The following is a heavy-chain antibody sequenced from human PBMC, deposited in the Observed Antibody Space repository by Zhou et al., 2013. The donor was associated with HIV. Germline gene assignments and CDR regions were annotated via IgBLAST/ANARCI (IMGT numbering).Heavy chain of an antibody. CDR3: ARDHLHATIRDFEVVGPTN. CDR1: GYTFTGYY. D-gene: IGHD3-9*01. CDR2: INPNSGGT. Sequence: QVQLVQSGAEVKKPGASVKVSCKASGYTFTGYYMHWVRQAPGQGLEWMGWINPNSGGTNYAQKFQGRVTMTRDTSISTAYMELSRLRSDDTAVYYCARDHLHATIRDFEVVGPTNWGQGTLVTVSS. V-gene: IGHV1-2*02. J-gene: IGHJ4*02.